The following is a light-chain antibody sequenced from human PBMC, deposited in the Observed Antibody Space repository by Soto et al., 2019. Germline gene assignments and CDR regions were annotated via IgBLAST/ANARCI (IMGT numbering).Light chain of an antibody. J-gene: IGKJ2*01. CDR2: GAS. Sequence: EIVMTQSPATLSVSPGERATLSCRASQSVGANLAWYQQKPGQAPRLLIYGASTRATGIPARFSGSGSGTEFTLTISSRQSEDFAVYYCQQFHNWPYTFGQGTKVEIK. CDR1: QSVGAN. V-gene: IGKV3-15*01. CDR3: QQFHNWPYT.